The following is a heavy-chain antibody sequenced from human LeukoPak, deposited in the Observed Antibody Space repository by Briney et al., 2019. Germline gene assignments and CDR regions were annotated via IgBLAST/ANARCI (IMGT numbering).Heavy chain of an antibody. D-gene: IGHD7-27*01. CDR3: AREGWGYYFDF. CDR1: GGSISSYY. CDR2: VYYSGTT. V-gene: IGHV4-59*01. J-gene: IGHJ4*02. Sequence: SETLSLTCTVSGGSISSYYWSWIRQPPGKGLEWIGYVYYSGTTNYNPSLKSRVTVSVDTSKNQFSLKLSSVTAADTAVYYCAREGWGYYFDFWGQGTLVTVSS.